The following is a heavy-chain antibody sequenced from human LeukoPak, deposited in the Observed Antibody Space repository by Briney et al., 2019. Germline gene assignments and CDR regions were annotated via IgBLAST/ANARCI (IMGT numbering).Heavy chain of an antibody. V-gene: IGHV3-7*01. J-gene: IGHJ4*02. D-gene: IGHD6-13*01. CDR3: ARDSAGNDY. CDR1: GFTFSTYW. CDR2: IKQDGSEK. Sequence: GGSLRLSCAASGFTFSTYWMSWVRQAPGKGLEWVDNIKQDGSEKYYVDPVKGRFTISRDNAKNSLYLQMNSLRAEGTAMYYCARDSAGNDYWGQGTLVTVSS.